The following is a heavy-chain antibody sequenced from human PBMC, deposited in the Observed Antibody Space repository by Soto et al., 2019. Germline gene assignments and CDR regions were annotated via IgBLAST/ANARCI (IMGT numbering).Heavy chain of an antibody. D-gene: IGHD3-3*01. J-gene: IGHJ6*02. CDR2: INPGGGRT. V-gene: IGHV1-46*01. CDR1: GYTFTSYY. CDR3: ARSTHSLPYSDFWSGYPYPPPSYFYVMDV. Sequence: GASVKVSCKASGYTFTSYYIHWVRQAPGQGLEWMGIINPGGGRTSYAQKFPGRVPMTRDTSTSTVYMELSSLRSEDTAVYYCARSTHSLPYSDFWSGYPYPPPSYFYVMDVWGQGTTVTVSS.